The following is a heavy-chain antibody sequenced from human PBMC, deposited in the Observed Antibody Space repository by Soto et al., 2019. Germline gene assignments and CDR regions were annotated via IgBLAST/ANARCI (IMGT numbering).Heavy chain of an antibody. V-gene: IGHV2-5*02. CDR3: AHKGLRYWYFDL. J-gene: IGHJ2*01. CDR2: IYWDDDK. Sequence: QITLKESGPTLVKPTQTLTLTCTFSGFSLSTSGVGVGWIRQPPGKALEWLALIYWDDDKRYSPSLKSRLTIXKXXSKTQVVLTMTNMDPVDTATYYCAHKGLRYWYFDLWGRGTLVTVSS. CDR1: GFSLSTSGVG. D-gene: IGHD3-16*01.